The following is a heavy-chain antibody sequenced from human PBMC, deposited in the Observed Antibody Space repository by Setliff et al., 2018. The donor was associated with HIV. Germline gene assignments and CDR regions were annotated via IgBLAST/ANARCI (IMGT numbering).Heavy chain of an antibody. J-gene: IGHJ4*02. V-gene: IGHV3-7*01. CDR2: INQNGREK. Sequence: GGSLRLSCAASGFTFSSYAMSWVRQAPGKGLEWVANINQNGREKYYVDSVKGRFTISRDNVKNSVYLQMNSLRGEDTAVYYCAGSRGYFVKADWGQGTLVTVSS. D-gene: IGHD3-22*01. CDR1: GFTFSSYA. CDR3: AGSRGYFVKAD.